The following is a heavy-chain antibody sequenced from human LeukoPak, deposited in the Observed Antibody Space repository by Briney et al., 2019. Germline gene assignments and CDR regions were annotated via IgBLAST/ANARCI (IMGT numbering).Heavy chain of an antibody. CDR1: GGSIRNYF. Sequence: SETLSLTCSVSGGSIRNYFWSWIRQPAGKGLEWIGRIYTSGSTDYNPSLRSRVTMSVDTSRNQFSLRLTSMTAADTAVYYCARESKSYDGSGFYHDYWGQGTLVAVSS. CDR2: IYTSGST. CDR3: ARESKSYDGSGFYHDY. D-gene: IGHD3-22*01. J-gene: IGHJ4*02. V-gene: IGHV4-4*07.